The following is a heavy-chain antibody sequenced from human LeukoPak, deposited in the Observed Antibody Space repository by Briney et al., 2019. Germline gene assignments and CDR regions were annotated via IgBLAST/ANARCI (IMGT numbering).Heavy chain of an antibody. J-gene: IGHJ4*02. CDR3: ARATSSGWYGFDY. CDR2: ISYDGSNK. Sequence: SGGSLRLSCAASGFTFSSYAMHWVRQAPGKGLEWVAVISYDGSNKYYADSVKGRFTISRDNSKNTLYLQMNSLRAEDTAVYYCARATSSGWYGFDYWGQGTLVTVSS. D-gene: IGHD6-19*01. CDR1: GFTFSSYA. V-gene: IGHV3-30-3*01.